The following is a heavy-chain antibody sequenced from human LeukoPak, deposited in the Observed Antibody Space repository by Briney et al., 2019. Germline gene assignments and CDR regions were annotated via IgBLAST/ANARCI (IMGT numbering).Heavy chain of an antibody. V-gene: IGHV3-30*02. D-gene: IGHD2-2*02. J-gene: IGHJ4*02. Sequence: PGGSLRLSCGTSGFAFSFFGMHWVRQAPGKGLEWVAFIQYDGSYKFHADSVQGRFSISRDNSKNTLFLHMNSLATEGTAVYYCAKTSDQLLYSKLDFWGQGTLVTVSS. CDR3: AKTSDQLLYSKLDF. CDR2: IQYDGSYK. CDR1: GFAFSFFG.